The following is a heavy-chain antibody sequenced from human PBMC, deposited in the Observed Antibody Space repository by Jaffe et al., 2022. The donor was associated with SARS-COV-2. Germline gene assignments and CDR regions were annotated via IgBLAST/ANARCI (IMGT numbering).Heavy chain of an antibody. CDR3: ARDMTNPVYYYYMDV. CDR1: GFTFSIYA. D-gene: IGHD4-17*01. V-gene: IGHV3-30*04. CDR2: ISYDGRNK. J-gene: IGHJ6*03. Sequence: QVQLVESGGGVVQPGGSLRLSCVASGFTFSIYAMHWVRQAPGKGPEWMAVISYDGRNKYYADSVKGRFTISRDNSKNTLYLQMNNLRAEGTAVYYCARDMTNPVYYYYMDVWGKGTTVTVSS.